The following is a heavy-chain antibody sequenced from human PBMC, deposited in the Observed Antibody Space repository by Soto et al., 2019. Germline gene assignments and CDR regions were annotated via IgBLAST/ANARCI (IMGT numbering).Heavy chain of an antibody. CDR2: ISYDGSNK. D-gene: IGHD1-26*01. CDR1: GFTFSSYG. Sequence: QVQLVESGGGVVQPGRSLRLSCAASGFTFSSYGMHWVRQAPGKGLEWVAVISYDGSNKYYADSVKGRFTISRDNSKNTLYLQMNSLRAEETAVYYCAKDQWGPAPVWGQGTTVTVSS. J-gene: IGHJ6*02. V-gene: IGHV3-30*18. CDR3: AKDQWGPAPV.